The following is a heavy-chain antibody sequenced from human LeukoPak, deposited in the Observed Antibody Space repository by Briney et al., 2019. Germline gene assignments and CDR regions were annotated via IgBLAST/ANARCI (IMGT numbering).Heavy chain of an antibody. V-gene: IGHV3-23*01. CDR3: ASYRGYSYGLDY. CDR2: ISGSGGST. J-gene: IGHJ4*02. Sequence: GGSLRLSCAASGFTFSSYAMSWVRQAPGKGLEWVSAISGSGGSTYYADSVKGRFTISRDNSKNTLYLQMNGLRAEDTAVYYCASYRGYSYGLDYWGQGTLVTVSS. D-gene: IGHD5-18*01. CDR1: GFTFSSYA.